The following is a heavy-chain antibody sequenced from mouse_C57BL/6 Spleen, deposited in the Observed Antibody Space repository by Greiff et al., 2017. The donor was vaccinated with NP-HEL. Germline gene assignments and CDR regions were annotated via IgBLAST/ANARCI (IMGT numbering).Heavy chain of an antibody. J-gene: IGHJ3*01. CDR1: GYTFTSYW. D-gene: IGHD2-4*01. CDR3: ARSHYDYDEVAWFAY. Sequence: QVQLKQPGAELVKPGASVKLSCKASGYTFTSYWMHWVKQRPGRGLEWIGRIDPNSGGTKYNEKFKSKATLTVDKPSSTAYMQLSSLTSEDSAVYYCARSHYDYDEVAWFAYWGQGTLVTVSA. V-gene: IGHV1-72*01. CDR2: IDPNSGGT.